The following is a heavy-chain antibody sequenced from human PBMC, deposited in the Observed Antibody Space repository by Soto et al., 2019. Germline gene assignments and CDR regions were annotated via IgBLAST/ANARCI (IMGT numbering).Heavy chain of an antibody. J-gene: IGHJ6*02. Sequence: PGGSLRLSCAASGFTFISYAMSWVRQAPGKGLEWVSAISGSGGSTYYADSVKGRFTISRDNSKNTLYLQMNSLRAEDTAVYYCAKAMTGVSRDIVVVVAATLHYYYGMDVWGQGTTVTVSS. CDR1: GFTFISYA. CDR3: AKAMTGVSRDIVVVVAATLHYYYGMDV. CDR2: ISGSGGST. V-gene: IGHV3-23*01. D-gene: IGHD2-15*01.